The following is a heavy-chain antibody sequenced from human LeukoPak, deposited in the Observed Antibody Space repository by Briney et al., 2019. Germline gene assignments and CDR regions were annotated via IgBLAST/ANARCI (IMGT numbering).Heavy chain of an antibody. Sequence: SETLSLTCTVSGGSISSSSDYWGWIRQPPGKGLEWIGSIYYSGNTYYNPSLKSRVTISVDTSKKQFSLKLSSVTAADTAVYYCASTPSGSSARYYFDKWGQGTLVTVSS. CDR2: IYYSGNT. CDR3: ASTPSGSSARYYFDK. J-gene: IGHJ4*02. D-gene: IGHD6-19*01. V-gene: IGHV4-39*01. CDR1: GGSISSSSDY.